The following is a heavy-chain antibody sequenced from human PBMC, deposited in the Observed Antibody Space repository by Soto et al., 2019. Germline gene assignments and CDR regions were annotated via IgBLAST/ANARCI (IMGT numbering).Heavy chain of an antibody. V-gene: IGHV3-15*01. CDR3: VGSATTGLAP. CDR2: IKSNISGGTT. Sequence: GGSLRLSCAAPGFTFSNAWMTWVRQAPGKGLEWVGRIKSNISGGTTDYAAPVKGRFTIPRDDSKSTLYLQMDGFNSEDTVFYYFVGSATTGLAPWAQEAVLPVSS. D-gene: IGHD3-10*01. CDR1: GFTFSNAW. J-gene: IGHJ5*01.